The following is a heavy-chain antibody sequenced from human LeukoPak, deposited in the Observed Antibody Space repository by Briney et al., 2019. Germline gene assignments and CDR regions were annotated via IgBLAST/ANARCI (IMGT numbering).Heavy chain of an antibody. J-gene: IGHJ4*02. CDR2: IYYSGST. V-gene: IGHV4-59*01. CDR1: GGSISSYY. D-gene: IGHD3-16*01. Sequence: SETLSLTCTVSGGSISSYYWSWIRQPPGKGLEWIGYIYYSGSTNYNPSLKSRITMSVDTSKNQFSLTLSSVTAADTAVYYCARVITVRGVIFDYWGQGTLVTVSS. CDR3: ARVITVRGVIFDY.